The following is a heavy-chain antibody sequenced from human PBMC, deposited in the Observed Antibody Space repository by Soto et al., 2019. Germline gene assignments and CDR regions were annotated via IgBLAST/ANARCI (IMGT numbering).Heavy chain of an antibody. CDR1: GYTLTELS. V-gene: IGHV1-24*01. J-gene: IGHJ6*02. Sequence: GASVKVSCKVSGYTLTELSMHWVRQALGKGLEWMGGFDPEDGETIYAQKFQGRVTMTEDTSTDTAYMELSSLRSEDTAVYYCATSYRITARSGMDVWRQGTTVTVSS. D-gene: IGHD3-16*01. CDR3: ATSYRITARSGMDV. CDR2: FDPEDGET.